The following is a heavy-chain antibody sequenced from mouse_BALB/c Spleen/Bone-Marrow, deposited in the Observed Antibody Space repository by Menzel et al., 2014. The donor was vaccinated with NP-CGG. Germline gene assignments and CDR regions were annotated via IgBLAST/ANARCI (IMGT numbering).Heavy chain of an antibody. V-gene: IGHV1-67*01. Sequence: SGPELVRPGVSVKISCKGSGYTFTDYAMHWVKQSHAKSLEWIGVIGTYYGDATYNQKFKTKATMTVDKSSSTAYMELARLTSEDSALYYCAREGPWFAFWGKGTLVTVSA. CDR2: IGTYYGDA. CDR3: AREGPWFAF. J-gene: IGHJ3*01. CDR1: GYTFTDYA.